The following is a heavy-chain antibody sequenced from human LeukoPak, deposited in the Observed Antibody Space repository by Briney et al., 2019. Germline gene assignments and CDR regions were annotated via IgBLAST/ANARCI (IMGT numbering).Heavy chain of an antibody. D-gene: IGHD2-15*01. CDR1: GGSISSYY. CDR3: ARADRYSDAFDI. V-gene: IGHV4-4*07. J-gene: IGHJ3*02. Sequence: SETLSLTCTVSGGSISSYYWSWIRQPAGKGMEWIGRIYTSGSTNYNPSLKSRVTISVDTSKNQFSLKLSSVTPADTALYYCARADRYSDAFDIWGQGTMVTVSS. CDR2: IYTSGST.